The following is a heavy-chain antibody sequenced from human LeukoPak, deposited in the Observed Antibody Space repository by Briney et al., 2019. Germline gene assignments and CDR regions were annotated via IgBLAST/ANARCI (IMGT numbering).Heavy chain of an antibody. J-gene: IGHJ3*02. CDR1: GFTFGDYA. V-gene: IGHV3-49*04. D-gene: IGHD3-10*01. Sequence: GGSLRLSCTASGFTFGDYAMSWVRQAPGKGLEWAGFIRSKAYGGTTEYAASVKGRFTISRDDSKSIAYLQMNSLKTEDTAVYYCTRGRMAWFGEPGAFDIWGQGTMVTVSS. CDR3: TRGRMAWFGEPGAFDI. CDR2: IRSKAYGGTT.